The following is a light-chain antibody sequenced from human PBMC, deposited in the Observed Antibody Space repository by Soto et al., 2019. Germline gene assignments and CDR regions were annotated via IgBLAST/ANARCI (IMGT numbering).Light chain of an antibody. CDR1: QDISDY. CDR2: AAS. Sequence: AIRMTQSPSSLSASTGDRVTISCRASQDISDYLVWYQQKPGKAPKVLIHAASTLQGGVSSRFSGSRSGTDFTLTINSLQSEDFATYYWQHYYTYPWTFGQGTKVEV. J-gene: IGKJ1*01. CDR3: QHYYTYPWT. V-gene: IGKV1-8*01.